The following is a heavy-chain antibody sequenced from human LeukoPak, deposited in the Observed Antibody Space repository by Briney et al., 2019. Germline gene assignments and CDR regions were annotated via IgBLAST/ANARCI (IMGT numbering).Heavy chain of an antibody. CDR3: ARVSPEEQLGQEWFDP. CDR2: INPNSGVA. D-gene: IGHD6-13*01. Sequence: ASVTVSCKASGYTFTGYYLHWVRQAPGQGLEWLGWINPNSGVANYAQKFQGRVTMTRDTSIGTAYMELSRLISDDTAIYYCARVSPEEQLGQEWFDPWGQGTLVTVSS. V-gene: IGHV1-2*02. CDR1: GYTFTGYY. J-gene: IGHJ5*02.